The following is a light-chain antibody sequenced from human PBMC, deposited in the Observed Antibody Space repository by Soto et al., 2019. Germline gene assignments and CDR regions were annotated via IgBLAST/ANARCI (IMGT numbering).Light chain of an antibody. CDR2: DNN. Sequence: NFMLTQPHSVSESPGQTVTISCTRNSGSVASNSVHWYQRRPGSAPTTVIYDNNQRPSGVPDRFSGSIDSSSNSASLTISGLKTEDEADFYCQSYDSTNHYVFGTGTKLTVL. CDR1: SGSVASNS. J-gene: IGLJ1*01. CDR3: QSYDSTNHYV. V-gene: IGLV6-57*04.